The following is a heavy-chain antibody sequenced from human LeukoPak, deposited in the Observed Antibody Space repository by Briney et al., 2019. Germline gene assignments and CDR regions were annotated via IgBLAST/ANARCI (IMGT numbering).Heavy chain of an antibody. D-gene: IGHD3-10*01. CDR3: ARVLDYYGSGTYSFDY. Sequence: SETLSLTCTVSGYSISIGHYWGWIRQPPGKGLEWIGGIYKTGSAFYNSSLKSRVTLSVDTSKNQYSLKLSSVTAADTAVYYCARVLDYYGSGTYSFDYWGQGTLVTVSS. J-gene: IGHJ4*02. V-gene: IGHV4-38-2*02. CDR2: IYKTGSA. CDR1: GYSISIGHY.